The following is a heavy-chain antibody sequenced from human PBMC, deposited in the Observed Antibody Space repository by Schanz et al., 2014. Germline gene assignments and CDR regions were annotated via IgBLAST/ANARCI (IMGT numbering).Heavy chain of an antibody. J-gene: IGHJ4*02. CDR1: GFSLNTYG. CDR2: IWNNGVTK. V-gene: IGHV3-33*01. Sequence: VQLLESGGGVVQPGTSLILSCSVSGFSLNTYGIHWFRQPAGKGLEWVAVIWNNGVTKYYADSVRGRFTISRDNSRNTLYLQMNSLRTEDTAVYYCASPSGYSDYGTYFDFWGQGTLVTVSS. D-gene: IGHD5-12*01. CDR3: ASPSGYSDYGTYFDF.